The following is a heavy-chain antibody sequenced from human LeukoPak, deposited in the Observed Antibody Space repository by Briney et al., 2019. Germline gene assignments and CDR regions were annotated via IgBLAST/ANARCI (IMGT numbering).Heavy chain of an antibody. J-gene: IGHJ6*02. CDR3: ARDRGSGSGYYYGMDV. Sequence: SETLSLTCTVSGVSISSYYWSWIRQPPGKGLEWLGYIYYSGSTNYNPSLKSRVTISVDTSKNQFSLKLSSVTAADTAVYYCARDRGSGSGYYYGMDVWGQGTTVTVSS. V-gene: IGHV4-59*01. D-gene: IGHD3-10*01. CDR2: IYYSGST. CDR1: GVSISSYY.